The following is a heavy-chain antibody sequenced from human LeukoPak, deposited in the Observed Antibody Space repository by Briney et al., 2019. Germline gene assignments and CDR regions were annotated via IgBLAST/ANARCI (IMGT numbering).Heavy chain of an antibody. CDR1: GGSISSSSYY. J-gene: IGHJ4*02. CDR3: ARLILGYCSGGSCSSVYYFDY. V-gene: IGHV4-39*07. D-gene: IGHD2-15*01. Sequence: SSETLSLTCTVSGGSISSSSYYSGWIRQPPGKGLEWIGSIYYSGSTYYNPSLKSRVTISVDTSKNQFSLKLSSVTAADTAVYYCARLILGYCSGGSCSSVYYFDYWGQGTLVTVSS. CDR2: IYYSGST.